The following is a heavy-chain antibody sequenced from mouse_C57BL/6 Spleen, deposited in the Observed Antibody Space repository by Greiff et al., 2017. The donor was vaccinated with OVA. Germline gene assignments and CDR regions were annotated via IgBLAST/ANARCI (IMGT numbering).Heavy chain of an antibody. D-gene: IGHD2-3*01. J-gene: IGHJ4*01. V-gene: IGHV1-63*01. CDR1: GYTFTNYW. CDR3: ARDGLYAMDY. Sequence: QVHVKQSGAELVRPGTSVKMSCKASGYTFTNYWIGWAKQRPGHGLEWIGDIYPGGGYTNYNEKFKGKATLTADKSSSTAYMQFNSLTSEDSAIFYCARDGLYAMDYWGQGTSVTVSS. CDR2: IYPGGGYT.